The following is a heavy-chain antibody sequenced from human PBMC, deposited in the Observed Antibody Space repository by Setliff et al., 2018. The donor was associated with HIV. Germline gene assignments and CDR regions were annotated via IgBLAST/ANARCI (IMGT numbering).Heavy chain of an antibody. D-gene: IGHD6-19*01. J-gene: IGHJ5*02. CDR1: GGSFSGYY. CDR3: ARGRKQWLPDRTSFHRFDP. V-gene: IGHV4-34*01. Sequence: SETLSLTCAVYGGSFSGYYWSWIRQPPGKGLEWIGEINHSGSTNYNPSLKSRVTISVDTSKNQFSLKLSSVTAADAAVYYCARGRKQWLPDRTSFHRFDPWGQGTLVTVSS. CDR2: INHSGST.